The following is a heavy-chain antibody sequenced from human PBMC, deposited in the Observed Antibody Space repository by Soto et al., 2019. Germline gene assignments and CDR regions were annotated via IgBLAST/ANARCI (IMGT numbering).Heavy chain of an antibody. Sequence: QVQLVESGGGVVQPGRSLRLSCAASGFTFSSYGMHWVRQAPGKGLEWVAVISYDGSNKYYADSVKGRFTISRDNSKNTLYLQMNSLRAEDTAVYYCAKDRIIITFGEVDYWGQGTLVTVSS. J-gene: IGHJ4*02. CDR3: AKDRIIITFGEVDY. D-gene: IGHD3-16*01. V-gene: IGHV3-30*18. CDR1: GFTFSSYG. CDR2: ISYDGSNK.